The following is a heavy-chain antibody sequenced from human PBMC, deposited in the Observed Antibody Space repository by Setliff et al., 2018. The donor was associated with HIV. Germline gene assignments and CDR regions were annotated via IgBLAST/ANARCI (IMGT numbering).Heavy chain of an antibody. CDR2: IYISGTT. J-gene: IGHJ3*02. V-gene: IGHV4-4*09. CDR3: AREHCSGGSCNGFDI. Sequence: PSETLSLTCTVSGGSISTSYWSWIRQPPGKGLEWIAYIYISGTTNYNPSLKSRVTISLDTSRNQFSLKLGSVTAADTAMYYWAREHCSGGSCNGFDIWGQGTMVTVSS. D-gene: IGHD2-15*01. CDR1: GGSISTSY.